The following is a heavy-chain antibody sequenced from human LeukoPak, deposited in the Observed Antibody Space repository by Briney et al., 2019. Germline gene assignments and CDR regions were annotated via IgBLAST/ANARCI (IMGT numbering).Heavy chain of an antibody. Sequence: GASVKVSCKASGSTFSSYAISWVRQAPGQGLEWMGRIIPILGIANYAQKFQGRVTITADKSTSTAYMELSSLRSEDTAVYYCAKGLWPQYFDYWGQGTLVTVSS. V-gene: IGHV1-69*04. CDR2: IIPILGIA. J-gene: IGHJ4*02. CDR3: AKGLWPQYFDY. D-gene: IGHD3-16*01. CDR1: GSTFSSYA.